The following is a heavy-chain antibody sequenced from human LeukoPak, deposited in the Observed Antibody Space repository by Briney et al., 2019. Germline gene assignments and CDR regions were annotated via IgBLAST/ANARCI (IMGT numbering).Heavy chain of an antibody. D-gene: IGHD3-22*01. J-gene: IGHJ4*02. V-gene: IGHV4-34*01. CDR1: GGSFSGYY. Sequence: PSETLSLTCAVYGGSFSGYYWSWIRQPPGKGLEWIGEINHSGSTNYNPSLKSRVTISVDTSKNQFSLKLSSVTAADTAVYYCARGRYYDSSGYYGPFDYWGQGTLVTVSS. CDR3: ARGRYYDSSGYYGPFDY. CDR2: INHSGST.